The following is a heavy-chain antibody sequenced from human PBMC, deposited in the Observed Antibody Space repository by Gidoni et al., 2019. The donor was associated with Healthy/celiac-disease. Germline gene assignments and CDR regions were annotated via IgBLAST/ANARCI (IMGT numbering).Heavy chain of an antibody. CDR3: AKIHSWKDYFDY. J-gene: IGHJ4*02. D-gene: IGHD1-1*01. V-gene: IGHV3-23*01. CDR1: GFTFSSYA. CDR2: ISGSGGRT. Sequence: EVQLLESGGGLVQPGGSLRLYCEASGFTFSSYAMSWVRQAPGKGLEWVSAISGSGGRTYYADSVKGRFTISRDNSRNTLYLQMNSLRAEDTAVYYCAKIHSWKDYFDYWGQGTLVTVSS.